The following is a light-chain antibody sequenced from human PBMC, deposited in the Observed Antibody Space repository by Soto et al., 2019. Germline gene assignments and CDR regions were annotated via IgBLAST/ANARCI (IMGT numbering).Light chain of an antibody. J-gene: IGLJ1*01. V-gene: IGLV2-8*01. Sequence: QSVLTQPPSASGCPGQSVTICCTGASSDVGGYNYVSWYQQHPGKAPKLMIYEVSKRPSGVPDRFSGSKSGNTASLTVSGLQAEDEADYYCSSYAGSKIGVFGTGTKVTGL. CDR3: SSYAGSKIGV. CDR2: EVS. CDR1: SSDVGGYNY.